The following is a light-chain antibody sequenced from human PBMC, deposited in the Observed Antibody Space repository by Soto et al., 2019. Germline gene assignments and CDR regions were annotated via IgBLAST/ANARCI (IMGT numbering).Light chain of an antibody. J-gene: IGLJ1*01. CDR2: DVS. V-gene: IGLV2-8*01. CDR1: SRDVGGYNY. Sequence: QSALTQPPSASGSPGQSVTISCTGTSRDVGGYNYVSWYQQHPGKAPKLMIYDVSQRPSGVPDRFSGSKSGHTASLTVSGLQAEDEADYYCSSYAGAHIVFGTGTKLTVL. CDR3: SSYAGAHIV.